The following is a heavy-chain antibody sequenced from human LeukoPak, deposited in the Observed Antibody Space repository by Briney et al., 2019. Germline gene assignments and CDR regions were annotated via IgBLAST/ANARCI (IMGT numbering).Heavy chain of an antibody. CDR1: RYTFSGCY. CDR2: TNPNSGAT. CDR3: ARVGLYGSGSYLVY. Sequence: ASVKVSCKASRYTFSGCYIHWVRQAPGQGLEWMGWTNPNSGATNYAQKFQGRVTMTRDTSITTAYMELSRLTSDDTAVYYCARVGLYGSGSYLVYWGQGTLVTVSS. D-gene: IGHD3-10*01. V-gene: IGHV1-2*02. J-gene: IGHJ4*02.